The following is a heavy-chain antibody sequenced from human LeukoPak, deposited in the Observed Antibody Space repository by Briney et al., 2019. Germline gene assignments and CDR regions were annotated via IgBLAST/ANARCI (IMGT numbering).Heavy chain of an antibody. Sequence: GGSLRLSCAASGFTFSSYAVTWVRQAPGKGLEWVSTISISGRDTYYADSVKGRFTISRDNSQNTLFLQMNSLRAEDTAVYYCARDRVGAKTNDFDLRGQGTLVTVSS. V-gene: IGHV3-23*01. CDR3: ARDRVGAKTNDFDL. D-gene: IGHD1-26*01. J-gene: IGHJ4*02. CDR1: GFTFSSYA. CDR2: ISISGRDT.